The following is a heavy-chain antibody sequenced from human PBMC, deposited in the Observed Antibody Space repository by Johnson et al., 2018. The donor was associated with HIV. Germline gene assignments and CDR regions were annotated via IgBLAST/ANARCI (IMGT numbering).Heavy chain of an antibody. Sequence: QVQLVESGGGVERPGGSLRLSCATSGFTFDDYGMSWVRQVPGKGLEWVAVISFDGRNKYYADSVKGRFTISRDNSKNTRYLQMNSLRAEDTAVYYCAREAYRAFDIWGQGTMVTVSS. J-gene: IGHJ3*02. CDR3: AREAYRAFDI. CDR1: GFTFDDYG. V-gene: IGHV3-30*03. D-gene: IGHD3-16*01. CDR2: ISFDGRNK.